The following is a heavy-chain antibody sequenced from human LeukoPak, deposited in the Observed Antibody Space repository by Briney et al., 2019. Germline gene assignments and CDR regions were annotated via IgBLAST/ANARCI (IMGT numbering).Heavy chain of an antibody. D-gene: IGHD5-24*01. J-gene: IGHJ4*02. CDR2: IYYSGST. CDR3: ARGDAYNLFDY. CDR1: GGSISSYY. Sequence: KSSETLSLTCSVSGGSISSYYWSWIRQPPGKGLEWIGYIYYSGSTNYNPSLKSRVTISVDTSKHQFSLNLSSVTAADTAVYYCARGDAYNLFDYWGQGTLVTVSS. V-gene: IGHV4-59*08.